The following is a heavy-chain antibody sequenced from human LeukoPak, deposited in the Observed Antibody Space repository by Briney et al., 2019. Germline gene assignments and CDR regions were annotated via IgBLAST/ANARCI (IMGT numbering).Heavy chain of an antibody. CDR2: ISSSSSYI. J-gene: IGHJ4*02. CDR3: ARRAHLSYCSGGSCPTKFDY. D-gene: IGHD2-15*01. Sequence: GGSLRPSCAASGFTFSSYSMNWVRQAPGKGLEWVSSISSSSSYIYYADSVKGRFTISRDNAKNSLYLQMNSLRAEDTAVYYCARRAHLSYCSGGSCPTKFDYWGQGTLVTVSS. V-gene: IGHV3-21*01. CDR1: GFTFSSYS.